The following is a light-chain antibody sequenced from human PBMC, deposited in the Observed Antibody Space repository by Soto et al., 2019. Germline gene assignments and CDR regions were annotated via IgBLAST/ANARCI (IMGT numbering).Light chain of an antibody. Sequence: QSALTQPPSVSGSPGQSVTISCTGTSSDVGSYNRVSWYQQPPGTAPKLMIYEVNNRPSGVPDRFSGSKSGNTASLTISGLQAEDEPDYYCNLFKDRSTYVFGTGTKATVL. J-gene: IGLJ1*01. CDR3: NLFKDRSTYV. CDR2: EVN. V-gene: IGLV2-18*01. CDR1: SSDVGSYNR.